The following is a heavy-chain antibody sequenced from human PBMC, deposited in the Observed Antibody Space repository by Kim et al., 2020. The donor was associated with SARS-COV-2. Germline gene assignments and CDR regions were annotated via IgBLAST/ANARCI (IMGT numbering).Heavy chain of an antibody. CDR2: INTNTGNP. CDR1: GYTFTSYA. CDR3: ARDLAGVYPYDYYYYMDD. Sequence: ASVKVSCKASGYTFTSYAMNWVRQAPGQGLEWMGWINTNTGNPTYAQGFTGRFVFSLDTSVSTAYLQISSLKAEDTAVYYCARDLAGVYPYDYYYYMDDWGQGTPVTVSS. J-gene: IGHJ6*03. D-gene: IGHD3-10*01. V-gene: IGHV7-4-1*02.